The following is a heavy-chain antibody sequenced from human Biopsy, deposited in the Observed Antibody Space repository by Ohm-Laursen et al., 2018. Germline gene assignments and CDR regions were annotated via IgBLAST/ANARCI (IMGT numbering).Heavy chain of an antibody. J-gene: IGHJ6*02. D-gene: IGHD3-16*01. V-gene: IGHV4-59*12. CDR3: ARAVDYYDPYYYYGLDV. CDR1: GGSISGSS. CDR2: ISYSGNT. Sequence: SQTLSLTCTVSGGSISGSSWSWIRQPPGKGLEWIGYISYSGNTNYNPSLKSRVTISVDTSKNQFSLKLRSVTAADTAVYYCARAVDYYDPYYYYGLDVWGQGTTVTVSS.